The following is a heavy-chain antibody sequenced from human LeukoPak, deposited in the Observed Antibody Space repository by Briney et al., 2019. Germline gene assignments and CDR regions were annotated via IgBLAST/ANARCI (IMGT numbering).Heavy chain of an antibody. CDR3: ARGRSDSSGSAEYFQH. Sequence: GASVKVSCKASGYTFTSYYMHWVRQAPGQGLEWMRIINPSGGSTSYAQKFQGRVTMTRDTSTSTVYIELSSLRSEDTAVYYCARGRSDSSGSAEYFQHWGQGTLVTVSS. D-gene: IGHD3-22*01. V-gene: IGHV1-46*01. CDR2: INPSGGST. CDR1: GYTFTSYY. J-gene: IGHJ1*01.